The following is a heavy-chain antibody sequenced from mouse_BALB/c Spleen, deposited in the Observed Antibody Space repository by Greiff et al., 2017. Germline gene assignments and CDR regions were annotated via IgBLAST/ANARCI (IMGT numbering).Heavy chain of an antibody. Sequence: VQLQQPGAELVKPGASVKLSCKASGYTFTSYWMHWVKQRPGQGLEWIGEIDPSDSYTNYNQKFKGKATLTVDKSSSTAYMQLSSLTSEDSAVYYCARDGNLAYWGQGTLVTVSA. V-gene: IGHV1-69*02. CDR2: IDPSDSYT. J-gene: IGHJ3*01. CDR1: GYTFTSYW. CDR3: ARDGNLAY. D-gene: IGHD1-1*01.